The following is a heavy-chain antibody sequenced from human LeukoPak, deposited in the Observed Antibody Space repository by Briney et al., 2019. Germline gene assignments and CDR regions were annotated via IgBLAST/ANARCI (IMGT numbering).Heavy chain of an antibody. CDR3: ARDTRFFGVVIMEWFDP. CDR2: IYYSGST. Sequence: PSETLSLTCTVSGGSISSYYWSWIRQPPGKGLEWIGYIYYSGSTYYNPSLKSRVTISVDTSKNQFSLKLSSVTAADTAVYYCARDTRFFGVVIMEWFDPWGQGTLVTVSS. CDR1: GGSISSYY. V-gene: IGHV4-30-4*08. J-gene: IGHJ5*02. D-gene: IGHD3-3*01.